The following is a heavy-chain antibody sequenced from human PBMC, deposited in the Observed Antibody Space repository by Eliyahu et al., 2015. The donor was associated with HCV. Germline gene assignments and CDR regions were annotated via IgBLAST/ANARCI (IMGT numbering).Heavy chain of an antibody. D-gene: IGHD3-22*01. V-gene: IGHV3-7*03. J-gene: IGHJ1*01. Sequence: EVQLVESGGGLVQPGGSLRLSCTVSGFTFNTYWMSWVRQAPGKGLEWVANIKEDGTEKYYVDSVKGRFTISRDNAKNSLYLQMNSLRGDDTAVYYCARDYYDSSGYNLEYFQHWGQGTLVTVSS. CDR1: GFTFNTYW. CDR2: IKEDGTEK. CDR3: ARDYYDSSGYNLEYFQH.